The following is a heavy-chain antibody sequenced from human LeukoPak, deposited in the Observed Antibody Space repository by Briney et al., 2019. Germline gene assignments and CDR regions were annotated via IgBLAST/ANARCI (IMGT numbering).Heavy chain of an antibody. D-gene: IGHD6-19*01. V-gene: IGHV3-23*01. CDR1: GFTFVDFG. CDR3: AKRGPGPVAGSYDY. Sequence: PGGSLRLSCETSGFTFVDFGLSWVRQAPGKGLEWISALGARGDTFYADSVRGRFTISRDNSNNAAHLQMNSLRPDDTAIYYCAKRGPGPVAGSYDYWGQGTLVTVSS. J-gene: IGHJ4*02. CDR2: LGARGDT.